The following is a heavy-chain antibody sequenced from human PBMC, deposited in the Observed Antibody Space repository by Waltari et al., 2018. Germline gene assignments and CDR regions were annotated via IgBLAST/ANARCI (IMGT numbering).Heavy chain of an antibody. CDR3: ARANGGMAARKNKYNWFDP. CDR1: GGSFRGFY. V-gene: IGHV4-34*01. J-gene: IGHJ5*02. CDR2: INHSGST. Sequence: QVQLQQWGAGLLKPSETLSLTWAVYGGSFRGFYWLWIRQPPGKGLEWIGEINHSGSTNYSPSLKSRVTLSVDTSKNQFSLKLSSVTAADTAVYFCARANGGMAARKNKYNWFDPWGQGTLVTVSS. D-gene: IGHD6-6*01.